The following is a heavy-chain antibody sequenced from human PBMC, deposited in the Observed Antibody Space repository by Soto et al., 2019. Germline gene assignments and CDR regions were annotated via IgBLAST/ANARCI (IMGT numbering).Heavy chain of an antibody. V-gene: IGHV1-18*04. J-gene: IGHJ5*02. D-gene: IGHD3-22*01. CDR3: ARDGQRGYYYDSSGFLADWFDP. Sequence: GASVKVSCKASGYTFTGYGISWVRQAPGQGLEWMGWISAYNGNTNYAQKLQGRVTMTTDTSTSTAYMELRSLRSDDTAVYYCARDGQRGYYYDSSGFLADWFDPWGQGTLVTVSS. CDR2: ISAYNGNT. CDR1: GYTFTGYG.